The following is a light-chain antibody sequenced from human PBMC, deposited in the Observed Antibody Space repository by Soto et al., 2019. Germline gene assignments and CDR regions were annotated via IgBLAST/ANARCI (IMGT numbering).Light chain of an antibody. CDR3: QYYYNYPWT. CDR2: AAS. J-gene: IGKJ1*01. CDR1: QDIHNY. V-gene: IGKV1-8*01. Sequence: AVLLTQSPSSFSASTGDRATITCRASQDIHNYLAWYQQVPGKAPKLLLYAASILQTGVPSRFSGSGSGTDFSLTIDDLQSEDLATCFCQYYYNYPWTFGQGTTVE.